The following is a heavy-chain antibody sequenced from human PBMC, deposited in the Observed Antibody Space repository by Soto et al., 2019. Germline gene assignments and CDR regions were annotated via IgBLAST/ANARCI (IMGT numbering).Heavy chain of an antibody. CDR3: ARAPLLAGVTMHEHYFDS. V-gene: IGHV1-69*01. D-gene: IGHD3-3*01. CDR1: GGTISNSA. CDR2: IITVFDTT. Sequence: QVQLVQSGAEVKKPGSSVKVSCKASGGTISNSAISWVRQAPGQGLEWMGGIITVFDTTNYAQNLQGRVSIIADASTNTAYMELSSLRSDDTAVYYCARAPLLAGVTMHEHYFDSWGQGTLVTVSS. J-gene: IGHJ4*02.